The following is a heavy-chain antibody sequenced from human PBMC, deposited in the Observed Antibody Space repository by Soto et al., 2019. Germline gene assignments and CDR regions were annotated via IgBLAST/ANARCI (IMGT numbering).Heavy chain of an antibody. CDR3: ARDSLMITFGGVIVRDDYYYGMDV. CDR1: GGTFSSYA. J-gene: IGHJ6*02. Sequence: QVQLVQSGAEVKKPGSSVKVSCKASGGTFSSYAISWVRRAPGQGLEWMGGIIPIFGTANYAQKFQGRVTITADESTSTAYMELSSLRSEDTAVYYCARDSLMITFGGVIVRDDYYYGMDVWGQGTTVTVSS. D-gene: IGHD3-16*02. CDR2: IIPIFGTA. V-gene: IGHV1-69*01.